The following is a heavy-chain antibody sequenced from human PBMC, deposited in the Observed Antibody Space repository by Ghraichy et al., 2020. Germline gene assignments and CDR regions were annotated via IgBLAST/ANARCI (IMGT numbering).Heavy chain of an antibody. CDR2: IDWDDDK. CDR3: ARNEWYYYGSGSYGYYFDY. Sequence: SGPTLVKPTQTLTLTCTFSGFSLSTSGMCVSWIRQPPGKALEWLARIDWDDDKYYSTSLKTRLTISKDTSKNQVVLTMTNMDPVDTATYYCARNEWYYYGSGSYGYYFDYWGQGTLVTVSS. V-gene: IGHV2-70*11. CDR1: GFSLSTSGMC. J-gene: IGHJ4*02. D-gene: IGHD3-10*01.